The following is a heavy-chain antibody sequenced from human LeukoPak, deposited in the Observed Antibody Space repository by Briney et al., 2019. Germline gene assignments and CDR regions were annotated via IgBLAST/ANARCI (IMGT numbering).Heavy chain of an antibody. J-gene: IGHJ4*02. CDR1: GGSFSGYY. D-gene: IGHD3-22*01. V-gene: IGHV4-34*01. CDR3: ARGRMSYYYDSSGYYFDY. Sequence: SETLSLTCAVYGGSFSGYYWSWIRQPPGKGLEWIGVINHSGSTNYNPSLKSRVTISVDTSKNQFSLKLSSVTAADTAVYYCARGRMSYYYDSSGYYFDYWGQGTLVTVSS. CDR2: INHSGST.